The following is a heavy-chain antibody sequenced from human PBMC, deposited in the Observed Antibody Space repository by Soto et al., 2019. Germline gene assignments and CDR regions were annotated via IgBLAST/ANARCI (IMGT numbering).Heavy chain of an antibody. J-gene: IGHJ4*02. CDR3: ARARFVYSYVFPSAPIYYFDY. V-gene: IGHV4-59*12. CDR2: IYYSGST. CDR1: GGSISSYY. Sequence: PSETLSLTCTVSGGSISSYYWSWIRQPPGKGLEWIGYIYYSGSTNYNPSLKSRVTISVDTSKNQFSLQLNSVTPEDTAVYYCARARFVYSYVFPSAPIYYFDYWGRGTLVTVSS. D-gene: IGHD5-18*01.